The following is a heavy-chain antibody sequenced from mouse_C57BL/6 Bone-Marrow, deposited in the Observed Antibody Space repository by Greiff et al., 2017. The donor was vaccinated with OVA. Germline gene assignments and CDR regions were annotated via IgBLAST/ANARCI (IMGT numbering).Heavy chain of an antibody. CDR1: GFTFSSYA. CDR2: ISSGGDYI. J-gene: IGHJ1*03. V-gene: IGHV5-9-1*02. Sequence: EVQLVESGEGLVKPGGSLKLSCAASGFTFSSYAMSWVRQTPEKRLEWVAYISSGGDYIYHADTVKGRFTISRDNARNTLYLQMSSLKSEDTAMYYCTRVGTTVVPWYFDVWGTGTTVTVSS. D-gene: IGHD1-1*01. CDR3: TRVGTTVVPWYFDV.